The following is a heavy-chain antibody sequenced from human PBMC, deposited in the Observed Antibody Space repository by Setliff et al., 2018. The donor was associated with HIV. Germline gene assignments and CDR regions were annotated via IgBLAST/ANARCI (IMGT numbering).Heavy chain of an antibody. CDR1: GFTFSSYA. CDR2: ISYDGSNK. V-gene: IGHV3-30*04. Sequence: PGGSLRLSCAASGFTFSSYAMHWVRQAPGKGLEWVAVISYDGSNKYYADSVKGRFTISRDNSKNTLYLQMNSLRAEDTAVYYCVRGLDYGGNAVYWGQGTLVTVSS. CDR3: VRGLDYGGNAVY. D-gene: IGHD4-17*01. J-gene: IGHJ4*02.